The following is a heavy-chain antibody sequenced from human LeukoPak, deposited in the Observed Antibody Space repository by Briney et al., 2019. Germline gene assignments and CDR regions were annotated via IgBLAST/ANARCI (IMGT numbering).Heavy chain of an antibody. V-gene: IGHV1-69*02. CDR1: GGTFNSYT. CDR3: AMGYYHDSSGYHYYYGMDV. D-gene: IGHD3-22*01. J-gene: IGHJ6*02. Sequence: SVKVSCKASGGTFNSYTVSWVRQAPGQGLEWMGRIIPIVGMANYAQKFQGRVTITADKSTNTAHMELSSLSSEDTAVYYCAMGYYHDSSGYHYYYGMDVWGQGTTVTVTS. CDR2: IIPIVGMA.